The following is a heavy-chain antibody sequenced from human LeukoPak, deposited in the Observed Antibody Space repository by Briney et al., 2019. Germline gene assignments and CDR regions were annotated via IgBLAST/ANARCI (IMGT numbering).Heavy chain of an antibody. Sequence: ASVKVSCKASGYTFTSYGISWVRQAPGQGLEWMGWISAYNGNTNYAQKLQGRVTMTTDTSTSTAYMELRSLRSDDTAVYYCARTKVGDGYVIPHYYYYGMDVWGQGTTVTVSS. J-gene: IGHJ6*02. D-gene: IGHD5-24*01. V-gene: IGHV1-18*01. CDR2: ISAYNGNT. CDR3: ARTKVGDGYVIPHYYYYGMDV. CDR1: GYTFTSYG.